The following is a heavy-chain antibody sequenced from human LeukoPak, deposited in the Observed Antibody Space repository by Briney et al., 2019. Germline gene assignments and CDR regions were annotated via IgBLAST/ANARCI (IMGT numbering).Heavy chain of an antibody. J-gene: IGHJ4*02. D-gene: IGHD6-19*01. Sequence: SETLSLTRTVSGGSISSFYWSWIRQPPGKGLEWIGYIYYSGSTNYNPSLKSRVTISVDTSRNHFSLRLSSVTAADTAVYYCARGGWSLDYWGQGTLVTVSS. CDR3: ARGGWSLDY. CDR2: IYYSGST. CDR1: GGSISSFY. V-gene: IGHV4-59*01.